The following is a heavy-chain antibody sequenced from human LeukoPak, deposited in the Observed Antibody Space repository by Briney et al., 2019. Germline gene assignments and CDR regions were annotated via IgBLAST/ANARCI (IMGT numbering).Heavy chain of an antibody. V-gene: IGHV3-30-3*01. CDR2: ISYDGSNK. Sequence: GGSLRLSCAASGFTFSSYAMHWVRQAPGKGLEWVAVISYDGSNKYYADSVKGRFTISRDNSKNTLYLQMNSLRAEDTAVYYCARAYRYSGSYYVFDYWGQGTLVTVSS. D-gene: IGHD1-26*01. J-gene: IGHJ4*02. CDR3: ARAYRYSGSYYVFDY. CDR1: GFTFSSYA.